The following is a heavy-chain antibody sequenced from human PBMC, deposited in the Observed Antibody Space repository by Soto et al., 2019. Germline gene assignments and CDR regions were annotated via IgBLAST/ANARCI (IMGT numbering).Heavy chain of an antibody. CDR2: ISGSGGST. CDR1: GFTFSSYA. J-gene: IGHJ4*02. CDR3: AKSLDYYGSGSPRGGY. D-gene: IGHD3-10*01. V-gene: IGHV3-23*01. Sequence: GGSLRLSCAASGFTFSSYAMSWVRQAPGKGLEWVSAISGSGGSTYYADSVKGRFTISRDNSKNTLYLQMNSLRAEDTAVYYCAKSLDYYGSGSPRGGYWGQGTLVTVSS.